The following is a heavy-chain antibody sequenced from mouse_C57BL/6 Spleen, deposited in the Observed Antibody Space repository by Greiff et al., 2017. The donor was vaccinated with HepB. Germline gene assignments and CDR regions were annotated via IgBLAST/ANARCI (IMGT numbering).Heavy chain of an antibody. CDR3: ARSPIYYGNSYYFDY. Sequence: EVQLVESGGGLVQPGGSLSLSCAASGFTFTDYYMSWVRQPPGKALEWLGFIRNKANGYTTEYSASVKGRFTISRDNSQSILYLQMNALRAEDSATYYCARSPIYYGNSYYFDYWGQGTTLTVSS. D-gene: IGHD2-1*01. CDR2: IRNKANGYTT. CDR1: GFTFTDYY. V-gene: IGHV7-3*01. J-gene: IGHJ2*01.